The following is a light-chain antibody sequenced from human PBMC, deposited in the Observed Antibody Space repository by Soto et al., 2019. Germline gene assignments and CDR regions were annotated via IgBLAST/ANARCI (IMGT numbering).Light chain of an antibody. CDR1: QTISSS. J-gene: IGKJ1*01. Sequence: DIQMTQAPSSLSASVGDRVTITCRASQTISSSFHWFHQKPGKAPRLLIFAASSLHTGVPARFSGSGSGTDFTLTVSSLQPEDVGTYYCQQSYSNPWTFGQGTTVDI. CDR3: QQSYSNPWT. CDR2: AAS. V-gene: IGKV1-39*01.